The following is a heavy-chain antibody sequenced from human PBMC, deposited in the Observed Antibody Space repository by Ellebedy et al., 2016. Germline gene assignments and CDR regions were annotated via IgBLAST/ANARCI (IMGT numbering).Heavy chain of an antibody. J-gene: IGHJ6*02. CDR1: GFTFRTYS. CDR3: VSGAEDTLPASLQTGYGVDV. V-gene: IGHV3-21*01. CDR2: ISSDTTYI. Sequence: GESLKISCTASGFTFRTYSMNWVRQVPGKGLEWISCISSDTTYIYYTDSVRGRFTISRDNAKKSLYLQMNSVRAEDTAVYYCVSGAEDTLPASLQTGYGVDVWGQGTPVTVSS. D-gene: IGHD2-15*01.